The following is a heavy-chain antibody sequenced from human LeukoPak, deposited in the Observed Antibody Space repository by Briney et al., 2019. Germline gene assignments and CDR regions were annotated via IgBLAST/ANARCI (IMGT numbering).Heavy chain of an antibody. V-gene: IGHV3-73*01. CDR3: ARGRDGYNWIDY. D-gene: IGHD5-24*01. CDR2: IDKKDNLYAT. CDR1: GFTFSGSA. J-gene: IGHJ4*02. Sequence: GGSLRLSCAASGFTFSGSAVHWVRQSSGKGLEWVGHIDKKDNLYATAYAESVKGRFTISRDNSKNTLYLQMNSLRAEDTAVYYCARGRDGYNWIDYWGQGTLVTVSS.